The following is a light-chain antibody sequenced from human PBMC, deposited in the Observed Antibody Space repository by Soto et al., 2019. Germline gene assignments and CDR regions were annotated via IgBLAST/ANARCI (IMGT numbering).Light chain of an antibody. CDR2: DDR. CDR1: NIGSKS. Sequence: SYELTQRPSMSVAPGQTARVTCGGYNIGSKSVHWYQQRPGQAPVLVVYDDRDRPSGIPERFSGSNSGNTATLTISRVEAEDEADYYCQVWDSSTDHYVFGTGTKLTVL. CDR3: QVWDSSTDHYV. J-gene: IGLJ1*01. V-gene: IGLV3-21*02.